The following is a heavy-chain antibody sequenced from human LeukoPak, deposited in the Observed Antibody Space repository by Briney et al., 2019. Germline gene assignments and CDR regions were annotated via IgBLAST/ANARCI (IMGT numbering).Heavy chain of an antibody. V-gene: IGHV4-59*08. CDR2: IYYSGST. CDR1: GGSISSYY. J-gene: IGHJ6*03. Sequence: PSETLSLTCTVSGGSISSYYWSWIRQPPGKGLEWIGYIYYSGSTNYNPSLKSRVTISVDTSKNHFSLKLSSVTAADTAVYYCARGGEESITIFGVVIAYYMDVWGKGTTVTVSS. D-gene: IGHD3-3*01. CDR3: ARGGEESITIFGVVIAYYMDV.